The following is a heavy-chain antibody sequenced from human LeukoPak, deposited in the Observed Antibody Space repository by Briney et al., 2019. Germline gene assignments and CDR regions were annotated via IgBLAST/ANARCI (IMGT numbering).Heavy chain of an antibody. Sequence: PGGSLRLSCAASGFTFSSYSMNWVRQAPGKGLEWVSYISSSSSTIYYADSVKGRFTISRDNAKNSLYLQMNSLRAEDTAVYYCAKAAEMVLFDYWGQGTLVTVSS. D-gene: IGHD3-10*01. V-gene: IGHV3-48*01. CDR1: GFTFSSYS. CDR3: AKAAEMVLFDY. J-gene: IGHJ4*02. CDR2: ISSSSSTI.